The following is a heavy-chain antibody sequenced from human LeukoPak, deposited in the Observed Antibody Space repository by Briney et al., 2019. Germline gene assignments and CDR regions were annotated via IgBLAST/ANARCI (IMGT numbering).Heavy chain of an antibody. D-gene: IGHD1-1*01. CDR1: GFTFSDYA. CDR2: ISNNGVNT. CDR3: GEVQTVNKFDY. Sequence: GGSLRLSCAASGFTFSDYAMSWVRQAPGKGLEWVSAISNNGVNTYYADSVKGRFTISRDNSKNTLYLQMTSLRHEDTAVYYCGEVQTVNKFDYWGRGTLVTVSS. J-gene: IGHJ4*01. V-gene: IGHV3-23*01.